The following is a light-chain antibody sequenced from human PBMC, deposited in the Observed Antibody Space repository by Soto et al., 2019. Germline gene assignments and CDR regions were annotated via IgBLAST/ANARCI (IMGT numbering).Light chain of an antibody. CDR2: SNN. V-gene: IGLV1-44*01. CDR1: SSTIGSNT. CDR3: AAWDDSLNGQV. Sequence: QSVLTQPPSASGTPGQRVTIPCSGSSSTIGSNTVNWYQQLPGTAPKLLIYSNNQRPSGVPDRFSGSKSGTSASLAISGLQSEDEADYYCAAWDDSLNGQVFGTGTKVTVL. J-gene: IGLJ1*01.